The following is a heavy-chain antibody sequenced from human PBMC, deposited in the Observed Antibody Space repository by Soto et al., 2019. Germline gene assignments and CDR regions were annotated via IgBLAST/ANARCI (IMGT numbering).Heavy chain of an antibody. CDR3: AKDWESAAVIVPAAKTFDY. CDR2: ISGNGDDT. J-gene: IGHJ4*02. V-gene: IGHV3-23*01. CDR1: GFNIRTYV. D-gene: IGHD2-2*01. Sequence: EVLLLESGGGLVQPGGSLRLSCTVSGFNIRTYVISWLRQAPGKGLEWVSAISGNGDDTYYADSVKGRLTISKDNSRNTLYRKMKSLRAEDTALYYCAKDWESAAVIVPAAKTFDYWGQGTLGTVSS.